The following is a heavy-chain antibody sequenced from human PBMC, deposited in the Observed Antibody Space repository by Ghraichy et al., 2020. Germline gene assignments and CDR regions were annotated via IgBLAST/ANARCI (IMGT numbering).Heavy chain of an antibody. Sequence: ASVKVSCKASGYTFTSYGISWVRQAPGQGLEWMGWISAYNGNTNYAQKIQGRVTMTTDTSTSTAYMELRSLRSDDTAVYYCARDWYEGSNYDFWSGYYGLSNWFDPWGQGTLVTVSS. CDR3: ARDWYEGSNYDFWSGYYGLSNWFDP. CDR2: ISAYNGNT. D-gene: IGHD3-3*01. CDR1: GYTFTSYG. V-gene: IGHV1-18*01. J-gene: IGHJ5*02.